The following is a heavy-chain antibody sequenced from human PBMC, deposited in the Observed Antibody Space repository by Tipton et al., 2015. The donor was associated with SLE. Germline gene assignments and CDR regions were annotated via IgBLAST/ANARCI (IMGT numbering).Heavy chain of an antibody. V-gene: IGHV4-61*02. Sequence: TLSLTCTVSGGSISTGVYYWSWIRQPAGKGLEWIGRIFTSGSTNYNPSLKSRATISVDTSKNQFSLNLSSVTAADTAVYYCVRGGYYKGNWFDPWGQGTLVTVSS. CDR2: IFTSGST. D-gene: IGHD3-9*01. J-gene: IGHJ5*02. CDR3: VRGGYYKGNWFDP. CDR1: GGSISTGVYY.